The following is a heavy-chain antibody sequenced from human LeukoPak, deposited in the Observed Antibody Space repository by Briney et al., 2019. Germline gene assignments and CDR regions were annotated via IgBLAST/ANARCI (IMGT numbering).Heavy chain of an antibody. CDR2: IIPIFGTA. Sequence: GASVKVSCKASGGTFSSYAISWVRQAPGQGLEWMGGIIPIFGTANYAQKFQGRVTITADESTSTAYMELSSLRSDDAAVYYCARDGIAVPFDYWGQGTLVTVSS. V-gene: IGHV1-69*13. J-gene: IGHJ4*02. CDR3: ARDGIAVPFDY. D-gene: IGHD6-19*01. CDR1: GGTFSSYA.